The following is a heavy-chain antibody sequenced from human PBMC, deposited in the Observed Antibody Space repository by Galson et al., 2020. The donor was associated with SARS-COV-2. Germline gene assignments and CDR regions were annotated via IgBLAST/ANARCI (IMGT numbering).Heavy chain of an antibody. CDR1: GDSISSGTYH. CDR2: FYYRGST. J-gene: IGHJ4*02. V-gene: IGHV4-39*07. CDR3: ARLYFFGALFVY. D-gene: IGHD3-3*01. Sequence: SETLSLTCTVSGDSISSGTYHWAWIRQPPGKGLEWIGSFYYRGSTYYNPSLKSRVTISVDTSKNQFSLNLSSVTAADTAVYSCARLYFFGALFVYWGQGALVTVSS.